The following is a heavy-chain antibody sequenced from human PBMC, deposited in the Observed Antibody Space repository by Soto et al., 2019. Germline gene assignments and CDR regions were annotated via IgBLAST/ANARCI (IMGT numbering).Heavy chain of an antibody. J-gene: IGHJ3*02. CDR3: ARGGGRGYCSSTSCSPGAFDI. CDR1: GGSISSYY. Sequence: PSETLSLTCTVSGGSISSYYWSWIRQPAGKGLEWIGRIYTSGSTNYNPSLKSRVTMSVDTSKNQFSLKLSSVTAADTAVYYCARGGGRGYCSSTSCSPGAFDIWGQGTMVTVSS. V-gene: IGHV4-4*07. CDR2: IYTSGST. D-gene: IGHD2-2*01.